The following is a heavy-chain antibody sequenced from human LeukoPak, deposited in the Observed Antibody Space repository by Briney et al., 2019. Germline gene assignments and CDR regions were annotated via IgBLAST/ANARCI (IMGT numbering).Heavy chain of an antibody. J-gene: IGHJ4*02. CDR3: ARGPYYYDSSGYDY. D-gene: IGHD3-22*01. CDR2: ISSNGGST. Sequence: GGSLRLSCAASGFTFSSYAMHWVRQAPGKGLEYVSAISSNGGSTYYANSVKGRFTISRDNSKNTLYLQMGSLRAEDMAVYYCARGPYYYDSSGYDYWGQGTLVTVSS. CDR1: GFTFSSYA. V-gene: IGHV3-64*01.